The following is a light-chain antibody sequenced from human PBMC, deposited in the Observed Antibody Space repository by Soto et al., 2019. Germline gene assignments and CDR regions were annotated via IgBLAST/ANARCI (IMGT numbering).Light chain of an antibody. CDR3: SSYAGSNNLV. Sequence: QSALTQPPSASGSPGQSVTISCTGTSSDVGAYIFVSWYQQHPGKAPKLMVYDVNRRPPGVPVRFFGSKSGNTASLTVSGLQAEDEADYYCSSYAGSNNLVFGGGTKLTVL. CDR2: DVN. J-gene: IGLJ2*01. CDR1: SSDVGAYIF. V-gene: IGLV2-8*01.